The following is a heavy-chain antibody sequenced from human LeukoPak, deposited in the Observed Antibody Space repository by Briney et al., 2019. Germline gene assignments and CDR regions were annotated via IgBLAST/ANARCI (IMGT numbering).Heavy chain of an antibody. CDR2: ISVYNGNA. CDR1: GYTFTSYG. Sequence: GASVKVSCKASGYTFTSYGISWVRQAPGQGLEWMGWISVYNGNANYAQKLQGRVTMTTDTSTSTAYMELRSLRSDDTAVYYCARDWKDGDPRYFDLWGRGTLVTVSS. D-gene: IGHD4-17*01. V-gene: IGHV1-18*01. J-gene: IGHJ2*01. CDR3: ARDWKDGDPRYFDL.